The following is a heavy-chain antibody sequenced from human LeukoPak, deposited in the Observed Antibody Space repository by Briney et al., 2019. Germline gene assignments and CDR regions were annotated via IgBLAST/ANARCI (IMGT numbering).Heavy chain of an antibody. J-gene: IGHJ4*02. CDR3: ASVPPGIAAAPY. Sequence: SETLSLTCTVSGGSISSSSYYWGWIRQPPGKGLEWIGSIYHSGSTYYNPSLKSRVTISVDKSKNQFSLKLSSVTAADTAVYYCASVPPGIAAAPYWGQGTLVTVSS. CDR1: GGSISSSSYY. CDR2: IYHSGST. V-gene: IGHV4-39*07. D-gene: IGHD6-13*01.